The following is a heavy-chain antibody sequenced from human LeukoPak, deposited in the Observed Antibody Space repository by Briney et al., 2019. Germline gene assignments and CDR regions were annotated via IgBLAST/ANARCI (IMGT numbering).Heavy chain of an antibody. J-gene: IGHJ4*02. V-gene: IGHV3-23*01. CDR3: AKDKGYSYGRENFDY. Sequence: GGSLRLSCAASGITFSSYAMSWVRQAPGKGLEWVSAISGSGGSTYYADSVKGRFTISRDNSKNTLYLQMNSLRAEDTAVYYCAKDKGYSYGRENFDYWGQGTLVTVSS. CDR2: ISGSGGST. D-gene: IGHD5-18*01. CDR1: GITFSSYA.